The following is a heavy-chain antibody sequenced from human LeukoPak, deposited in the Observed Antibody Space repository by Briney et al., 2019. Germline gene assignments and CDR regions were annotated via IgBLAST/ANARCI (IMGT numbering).Heavy chain of an antibody. D-gene: IGHD2-2*01. CDR3: ARDRSIVVVPAAINWYFDY. Sequence: PGGSLRLSCAASGFTFSSYAMHWVRQAPGKGLEWVAVISYDGSNKYYADSVKGRFTISRDNSKSTLYLQMNSLRAEDTAVYYCARDRSIVVVPAAINWYFDYWGQGTLVTVSS. CDR1: GFTFSSYA. CDR2: ISYDGSNK. V-gene: IGHV3-30-3*01. J-gene: IGHJ4*02.